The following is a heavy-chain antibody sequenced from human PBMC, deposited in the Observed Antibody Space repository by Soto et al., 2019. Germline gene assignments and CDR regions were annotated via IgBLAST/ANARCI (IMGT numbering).Heavy chain of an antibody. Sequence: SETLSLTCTVSGGSISSYYWSWIRQPPGKGLEWIGYIYYSGSTNYNPSLKSRVTISVDTSKNQFSLKLSSVTAADTAVYYCARLNCSSTSCWRFDPWGQGTLVTVSS. CDR1: GGSISSYY. D-gene: IGHD2-2*01. J-gene: IGHJ5*02. CDR2: IYYSGST. V-gene: IGHV4-59*08. CDR3: ARLNCSSTSCWRFDP.